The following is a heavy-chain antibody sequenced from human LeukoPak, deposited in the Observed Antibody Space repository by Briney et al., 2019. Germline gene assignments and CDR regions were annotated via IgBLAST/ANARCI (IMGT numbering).Heavy chain of an antibody. CDR2: IGGSGATT. CDR3: AKGESQPKYYFDY. V-gene: IGHV3-23*01. Sequence: GGSLRLSCAASGFTFSSYAMRWVRQAPGKGLEWVASIGGSGATTFYTDSVRGRFTTSRDNSKNTLFLQMNSLRAEDTAVYYCAKGESQPKYYFDYWGQGTLVTVSS. D-gene: IGHD2-2*01. CDR1: GFTFSSYA. J-gene: IGHJ4*02.